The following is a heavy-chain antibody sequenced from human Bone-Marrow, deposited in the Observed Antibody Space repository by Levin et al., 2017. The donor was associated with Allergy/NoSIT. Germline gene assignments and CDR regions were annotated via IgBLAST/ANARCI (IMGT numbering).Heavy chain of an antibody. D-gene: IGHD3-3*01. CDR1: GGSFSSGHYY. CDR3: ARDTAFYDFWSGYPNWNFDL. CDR2: IYYSGST. Sequence: SETLSLTCTVSGGSFSSGHYYWNWIRQPPGTGLEWIGNIYYSGSTYYNPSLKSRVAVSLDTSKNQLSLKLSSVTAADTAVYYCARDTAFYDFWSGYPNWNFDLWGRGTLVTVSS. V-gene: IGHV4-30-4*01. J-gene: IGHJ2*01.